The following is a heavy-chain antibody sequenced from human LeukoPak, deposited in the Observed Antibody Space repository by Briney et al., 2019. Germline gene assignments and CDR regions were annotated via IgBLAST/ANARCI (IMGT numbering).Heavy chain of an antibody. CDR3: AREGSGSYFYYYYYKDV. CDR1: GYSISSGYY. Sequence: KSSETLSLTCTVSGYSISSGYYWGWIRQPPGKGLEWIGSIYHGGSTYYNPSLKSRVTILVDTSKNQFSLKLSSVTAADTAVYYCAREGSGSYFYYYYYKDVWGKGTTVTVSS. J-gene: IGHJ6*03. V-gene: IGHV4-38-2*02. D-gene: IGHD1-26*01. CDR2: IYHGGST.